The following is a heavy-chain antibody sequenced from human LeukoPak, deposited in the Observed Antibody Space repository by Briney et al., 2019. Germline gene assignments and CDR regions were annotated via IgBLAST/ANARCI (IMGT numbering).Heavy chain of an antibody. Sequence: ETLSLTCAVYGGSLSAYYWSWIRQSPGKGLEWVANINQDGSEKYYVDSVKGRFTISRDNAKKSLYLQMNSLRGEDTAVYYCARDVRYGDYFHYYYMDVWGKGTTVTVSS. CDR2: INQDGSEK. D-gene: IGHD4-17*01. CDR3: ARDVRYGDYFHYYYMDV. J-gene: IGHJ6*03. V-gene: IGHV3-7*01. CDR1: GGSLSAYY.